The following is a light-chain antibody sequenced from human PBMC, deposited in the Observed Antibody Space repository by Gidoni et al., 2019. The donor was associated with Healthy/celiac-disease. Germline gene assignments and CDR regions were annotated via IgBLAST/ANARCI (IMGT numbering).Light chain of an antibody. J-gene: IGLJ3*02. V-gene: IGLV2-8*01. CDR1: STDIVRYNF. CDR2: AVS. Sequence: QSALTQRPSASGSPGQSVTLSCTVTSTDIVRYNFVSCYQQHPGKVPKLIIYAVSERPSGVPDRFSGANSGNPASLTVSGLQAEDEADYSCASYVDSDNNCVFGGGTKVPVL. CDR3: ASYVDSDNNCV.